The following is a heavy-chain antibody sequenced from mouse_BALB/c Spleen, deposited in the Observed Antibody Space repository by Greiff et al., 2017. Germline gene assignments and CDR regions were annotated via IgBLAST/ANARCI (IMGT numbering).Heavy chain of an antibody. D-gene: IGHD2-1*01. CDR3: ARGGNFRMDY. J-gene: IGHJ4*01. Sequence: VQLQQSGPELVRPGVSVKISCKGSSYTFTDYAMHWVKQSHAKSLEWIGVISTYYGNTNYNQKFKGKATMTVDKSSSTAYMELARLTSEDSAVYYCARGGNFRMDYWGKGTAVTGSS. CDR2: ISTYYGNT. V-gene: IGHV1-67*01. CDR1: SYTFTDYA.